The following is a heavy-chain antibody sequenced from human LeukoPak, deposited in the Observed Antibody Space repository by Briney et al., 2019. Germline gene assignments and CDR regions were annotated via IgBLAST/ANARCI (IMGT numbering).Heavy chain of an antibody. J-gene: IGHJ3*02. D-gene: IGHD2-2*01. CDR1: GGSISSYY. CDR2: IYYSGIT. CDR3: ARAGWGQLLSGDAIDI. Sequence: SETLSLTCTVSGGSISSYYWSWIRQPPGKALEWLGHIYYSGITNYIPSLKSRVTISVDTSKNQFSLKLSSVTAADTAVYYCARAGWGQLLSGDAIDIWGQGTMVTVSS. V-gene: IGHV4-59*01.